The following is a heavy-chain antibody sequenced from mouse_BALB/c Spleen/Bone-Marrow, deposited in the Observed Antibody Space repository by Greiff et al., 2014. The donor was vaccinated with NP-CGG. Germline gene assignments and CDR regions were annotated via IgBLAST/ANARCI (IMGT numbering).Heavy chain of an antibody. CDR2: ISGGGSYT. D-gene: IGHD1-1*01. J-gene: IGHJ1*01. CDR1: GFTFSSYG. Sequence: EVMLVESGGGLVKPGGSLKLSCAASGFTFSSYGMSWVRQTPEKRLEWVATISGGGSYTYFSDSVKGRFTISRDNAKNNLSLQMSSLRSEDTALYYCARSFGSSYWYFDVWGAGTTVTVSS. CDR3: ARSFGSSYWYFDV. V-gene: IGHV5-9-2*01.